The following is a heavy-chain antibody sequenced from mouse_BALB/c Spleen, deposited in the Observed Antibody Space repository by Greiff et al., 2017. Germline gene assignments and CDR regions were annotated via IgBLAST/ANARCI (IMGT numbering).Heavy chain of an antibody. D-gene: IGHD2-3*01. J-gene: IGHJ3*01. V-gene: IGHV5-17*02. CDR2: ISSGSSTI. CDR3: ARSGDGYFAWFAY. Sequence: DVQLQESGGGLVQPGGSRKLSCAASGFTFSSFGMHWVRQAPEKGLEWVAYISSGSSTIYYEDTVKGRFTISRDNPKNTLFLQMTSLRSEDTAMYYCARSGDGYFAWFAYWGQGTLVTVSA. CDR1: GFTFSSFG.